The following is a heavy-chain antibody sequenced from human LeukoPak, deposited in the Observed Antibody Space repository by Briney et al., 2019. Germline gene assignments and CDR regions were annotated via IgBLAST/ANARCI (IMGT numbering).Heavy chain of an antibody. J-gene: IGHJ3*02. D-gene: IGHD6-19*01. CDR1: GGSFSGYY. Sequence: PSETLSLTCAVYGGSFSGYYWSWIRQPPGKGLEWIGYVYYSGSTNYNPSLKSRITISLDTSNNQFSLKLTSVTAADTAVYYCARVGEYSSGWNDAFDIWGQGTMVTVSS. CDR3: ARVGEYSSGWNDAFDI. V-gene: IGHV4-59*12. CDR2: VYYSGST.